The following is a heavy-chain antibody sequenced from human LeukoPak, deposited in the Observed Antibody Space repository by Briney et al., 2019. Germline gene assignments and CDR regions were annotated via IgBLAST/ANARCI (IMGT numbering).Heavy chain of an antibody. J-gene: IGHJ4*02. CDR2: IMSSNSHI. Sequence: GGSLRLSCAASGFTFTSDSMNWVRQAPGKGLEWVSAIMSSNSHIYYTYSVRGRFTISRDNAKNSLYLQMNSLRAEDTAVYYCARDFTGCSSINCYVDYWGQGTLVTVSS. CDR3: ARDFTGCSSINCYVDY. V-gene: IGHV3-21*01. CDR1: GFTFTSDS. D-gene: IGHD2-2*01.